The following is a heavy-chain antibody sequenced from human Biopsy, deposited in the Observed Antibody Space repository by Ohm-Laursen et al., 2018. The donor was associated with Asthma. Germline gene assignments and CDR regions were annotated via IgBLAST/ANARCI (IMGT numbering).Heavy chain of an antibody. J-gene: IGHJ4*02. D-gene: IGHD6-13*01. CDR2: VSWNSGSI. CDR1: GFTFDDYA. CDR3: VKDIRLQLWGFDS. Sequence: LSLTCAASGFTFDDYAMHWVRQAPGKGLEWVSGVSWNSGSIDYADSVKGRFTISRDNAKNSLYLQMNSLRGADTALYYCVKDIRLQLWGFDSWGQGALVTVSS. V-gene: IGHV3-9*01.